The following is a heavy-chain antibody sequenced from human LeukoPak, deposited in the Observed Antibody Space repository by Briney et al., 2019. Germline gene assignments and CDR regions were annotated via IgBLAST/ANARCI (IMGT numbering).Heavy chain of an antibody. Sequence: SQTLSLTCAISGDSVSSNRVAWNCIRQSPSRGLEWLRRTYYRSKWNNDYAGSVNSRITIKPATSKNHFSLQVKDVTPEDTAVYYCARVRGLARIRFWFDPWGQGTLVTVSS. V-gene: IGHV6-1*01. CDR2: TYYRSKWNN. J-gene: IGHJ5*02. D-gene: IGHD5-12*01. CDR3: ARVRGLARIRFWFDP. CDR1: GDSVSSNRVA.